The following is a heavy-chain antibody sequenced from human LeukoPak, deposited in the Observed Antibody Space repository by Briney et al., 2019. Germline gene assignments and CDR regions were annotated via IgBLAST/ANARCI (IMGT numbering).Heavy chain of an antibody. V-gene: IGHV1-69*13. J-gene: IGHJ4*02. CDR1: GGTFSSYA. CDR3: ASDPSGSYYIFGSFGY. Sequence: SVTVSCTASGGTFSSYAISWVRQAPGQGLEWMGGIIPIFGTASYAQKFQGRVTITADESTSTAYMELSSLRSEETAVYYCASDPSGSYYIFGSFGYWGQGTLVTVSS. D-gene: IGHD1-26*01. CDR2: IIPIFGTA.